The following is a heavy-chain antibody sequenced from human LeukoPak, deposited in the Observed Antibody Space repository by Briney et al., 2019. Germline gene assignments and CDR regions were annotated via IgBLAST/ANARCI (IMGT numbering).Heavy chain of an antibody. Sequence: ASVKVSCKASGGTFSSYATSWVRQAPGQGLEWMGGIIPIFGTANYAQKFQGRVTITADESTSTAYMELSSLRSEDTAVYYCARGPTQLRQFHYYYYYMDVWGKGTTVTVSS. CDR2: IIPIFGTA. J-gene: IGHJ6*03. CDR1: GGTFSSYA. CDR3: ARGPTQLRQFHYYYYYMDV. V-gene: IGHV1-69*13. D-gene: IGHD4-23*01.